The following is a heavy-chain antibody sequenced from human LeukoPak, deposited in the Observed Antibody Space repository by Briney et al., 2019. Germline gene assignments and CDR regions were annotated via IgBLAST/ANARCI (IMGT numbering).Heavy chain of an antibody. CDR1: GFTFSSYG. CDR2: IRYDGSNK. D-gene: IGHD6-19*01. CDR3: AKPGTIAVAGTGALY. V-gene: IGHV3-30*02. J-gene: IGHJ4*02. Sequence: PGGSLRLSCAASGFTFSSYGMHWVRQAPGKGLEWVAFIRYDGSNKYYADSVKGRFTISRDNSKNTLYLQMNSLRAEDTAVYYCAKPGTIAVAGTGALYWGQGTLVTVSS.